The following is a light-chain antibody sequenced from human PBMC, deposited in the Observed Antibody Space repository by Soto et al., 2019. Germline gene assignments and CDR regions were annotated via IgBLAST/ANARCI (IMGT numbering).Light chain of an antibody. V-gene: IGKV1-5*01. J-gene: IGKJ2*01. CDR1: QSISSW. CDR2: DAS. Sequence: DIQMTQSPSTLSASVGDRVTITCRASQSISSWLAWYQQKPGKAPKLLIYDASSLESGVPSRFSGSGSGTEFTLTISSLQPDDFATYYCQQYNSYPYPFGQGTKLAIK. CDR3: QQYNSYPYP.